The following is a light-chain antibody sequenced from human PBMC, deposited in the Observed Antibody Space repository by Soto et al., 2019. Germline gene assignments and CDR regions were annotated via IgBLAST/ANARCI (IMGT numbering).Light chain of an antibody. CDR2: GAS. CDR3: QQYGSSGT. V-gene: IGKV3-20*01. J-gene: IGKJ1*01. Sequence: EIVMTQSPAALSVSPGERATLSCKASQSVSNNYLAWYQQKPGQAPRLLIYGASNRASGIPDRFSGSGSGTDFSLTISRLEPEDLAVYYCQQYGSSGTFGQGTKVDI. CDR1: QSVSNNY.